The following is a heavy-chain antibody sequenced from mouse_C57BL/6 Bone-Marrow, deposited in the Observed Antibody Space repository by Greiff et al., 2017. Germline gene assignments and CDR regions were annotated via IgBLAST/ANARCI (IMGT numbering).Heavy chain of an antibody. CDR3: ARAITGTAYYFDY. D-gene: IGHD4-1*01. Sequence: EVQLQQSGPVLVKPGASVKMSCKASGYTFTDYYMNWVKQSHGKSLEWIGVINPYNGGTSYNQKFKGKATLTADKSSSTAYMQLNSLTSEDSAVYFCARAITGTAYYFDYWGQGTTLTVSS. CDR2: INPYNGGT. V-gene: IGHV1-19*01. J-gene: IGHJ2*01. CDR1: GYTFTDYY.